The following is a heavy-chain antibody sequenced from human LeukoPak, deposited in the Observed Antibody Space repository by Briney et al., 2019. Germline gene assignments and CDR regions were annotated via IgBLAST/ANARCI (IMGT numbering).Heavy chain of an antibody. CDR2: FDPEDGET. V-gene: IGHV1-24*01. D-gene: IGHD5-18*01. CDR1: GGTFSSYA. CDR3: ATQTLHTAMAFDY. J-gene: IGHJ4*02. Sequence: ASVKVSCKASGGTFSSYAISWVRQAPGQGLEWMGGFDPEDGETIYAQKFQGRVTMTEDTSTDTAYMELSSLRSEDTAVYYCATQTLHTAMAFDYWGQGTLVTVSS.